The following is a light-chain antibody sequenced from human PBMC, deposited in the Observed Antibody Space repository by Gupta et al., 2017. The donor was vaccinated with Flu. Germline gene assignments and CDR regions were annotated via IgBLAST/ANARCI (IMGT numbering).Light chain of an antibody. CDR1: GGSIASNY. V-gene: IGLV6-57*01. CDR3: QSYDSNSQV. CDR2: EDN. Sequence: NFMLTQPHSVSESPGKTVTISCTRSGGSIASNYVQWYQQRPGSSPTTVIYEDNQRPSGVPDRFSGSIDSSSNSASLTISGLRTEDEADYYCQSYDSNSQVFGEGTRLTVL. J-gene: IGLJ3*02.